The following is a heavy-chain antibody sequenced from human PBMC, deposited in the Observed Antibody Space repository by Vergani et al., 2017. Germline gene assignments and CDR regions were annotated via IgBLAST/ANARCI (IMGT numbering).Heavy chain of an antibody. CDR1: GYSISSGYY. D-gene: IGHD5-18*01. J-gene: IGHJ4*02. CDR3: ARDSAVGYSYGIDY. CDR2: IYHSGST. Sequence: QVQLQESGPGLVKPSETLSLTCTVSGYSISSGYYWGWIRQPPGKGLEWIGSIYHSGSTYYNPSLKSRVTISVDTSKNQFSLKLSSVTAADTAVYYCARDSAVGYSYGIDYWGQGTLVTVSS. V-gene: IGHV4-38-2*02.